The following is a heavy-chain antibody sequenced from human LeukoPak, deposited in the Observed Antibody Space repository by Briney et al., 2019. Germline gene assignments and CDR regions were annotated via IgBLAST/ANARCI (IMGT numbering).Heavy chain of an antibody. CDR1: GYSISTGYY. CDR3: ARDPSSTGYY. Sequence: SETLSLTCAVSGYSISTGYYGGWIRQPPGEGLEWIGNIWHSGGNYYNPSLKSRVTISLDTSKNQFSLRLTSVTAADTAVYYCARDPSSTGYYWGQGILVIVSS. CDR2: IWHSGGN. D-gene: IGHD4-17*01. J-gene: IGHJ4*02. V-gene: IGHV4-38-2*02.